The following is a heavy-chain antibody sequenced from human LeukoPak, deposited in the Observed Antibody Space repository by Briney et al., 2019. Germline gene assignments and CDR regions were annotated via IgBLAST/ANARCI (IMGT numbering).Heavy chain of an antibody. D-gene: IGHD6-19*01. CDR3: ARWVYSSGWPYIDY. V-gene: IGHV1-18*01. CDR1: GYTFTSYG. Sequence: ASLKVCCKASGYTFTSYGISWVRQAPGQGLEWMGWISAYNGNTNYAQKLQGRVTMTTDTSTSTAYMELRSLRSDDTAVYYCARWVYSSGWPYIDYWGQGTLVTVSS. CDR2: ISAYNGNT. J-gene: IGHJ4*02.